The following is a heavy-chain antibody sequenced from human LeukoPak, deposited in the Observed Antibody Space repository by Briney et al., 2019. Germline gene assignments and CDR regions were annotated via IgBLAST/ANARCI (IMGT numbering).Heavy chain of an antibody. D-gene: IGHD6-6*01. CDR1: GLTFGGYE. CDR2: ISVSGATT. CDR3: ARADSSIAARLSRSSIFNYYYYMDV. Sequence: PGRSLRLSCAASGLTFGGYEFNWVRQAPGKGLEWVSYISVSGATTHYADSVRGRFTTSRDNAKNSLYLQMNSLRAEDTAVYYCARADSSIAARLSRSSIFNYYYYMDVWGKGTTVTVSS. V-gene: IGHV3-48*03. J-gene: IGHJ6*03.